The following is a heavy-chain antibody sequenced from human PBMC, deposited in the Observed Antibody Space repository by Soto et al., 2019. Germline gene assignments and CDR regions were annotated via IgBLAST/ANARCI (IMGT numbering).Heavy chain of an antibody. Sequence: QMQLVQSGPEVKKPGTSVKVSCKASGFTFTSSAVQWVRQARGQRLEWIGWIVVGSGNTNYAQKLQERVTITRDMSTSTAYMELSSLRSEDTAVYYCAAGKIQLWLAYYYGMDVWGQGTTVTVSS. CDR1: GFTFTSSA. CDR2: IVVGSGNT. V-gene: IGHV1-58*01. J-gene: IGHJ6*02. CDR3: AAGKIQLWLAYYYGMDV. D-gene: IGHD5-18*01.